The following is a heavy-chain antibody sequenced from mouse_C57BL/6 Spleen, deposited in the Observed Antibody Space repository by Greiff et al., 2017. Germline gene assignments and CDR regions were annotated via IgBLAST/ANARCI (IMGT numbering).Heavy chain of an antibody. V-gene: IGHV5-4*01. Sequence: EVQRVESGGGLVKPGGSLKLSCAASGFTFSTYAMSWVRQTPEKRLEWVATISDGGSYTYYPDNVKGRFTISRDNAKNNLYLQMSHLKSEDTAMYYCAREDYYGYSWYFDVWGTGTTVTVSS. CDR2: ISDGGSYT. CDR3: AREDYYGYSWYFDV. J-gene: IGHJ1*03. D-gene: IGHD2-3*01. CDR1: GFTFSTYA.